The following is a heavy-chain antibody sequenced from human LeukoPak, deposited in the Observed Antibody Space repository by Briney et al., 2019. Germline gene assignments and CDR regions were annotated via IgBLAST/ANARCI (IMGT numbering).Heavy chain of an antibody. Sequence: PSETLSLTCTVSGGSISSGDYSWSWIRQPPGKGLEWIGYIYYSGSTYYNPSLKSRVTISVDTSKNQFSLKLSSVTAADTAVYYCASGGQIAAAGTGAYGYYGMDVWGQGTTVTVSS. D-gene: IGHD6-13*01. CDR1: GGSISSGDYS. CDR3: ASGGQIAAAGTGAYGYYGMDV. CDR2: IYYSGST. V-gene: IGHV4-30-4*01. J-gene: IGHJ6*02.